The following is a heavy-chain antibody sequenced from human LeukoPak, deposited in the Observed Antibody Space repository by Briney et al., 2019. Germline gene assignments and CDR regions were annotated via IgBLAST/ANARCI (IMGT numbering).Heavy chain of an antibody. V-gene: IGHV4-34*01. CDR2: INHSGST. J-gene: IGHJ6*02. D-gene: IGHD3-10*01. CDR1: GGSFSGYY. Sequence: SETLSLTCAVYGGSFSGYYWSWIRRPPGKGLEWIGEINHSGSTNYNPSLKSRVTMSVDTSKNQFSLKLSSVTAADTAVYYCARDAGDDYYYYGMDVWGQGTTVTVSS. CDR3: ARDAGDDYYYYGMDV.